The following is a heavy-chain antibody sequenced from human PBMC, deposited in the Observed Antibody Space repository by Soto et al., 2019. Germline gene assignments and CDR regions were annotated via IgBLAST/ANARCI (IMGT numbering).Heavy chain of an antibody. CDR1: GFPFSAYV. CDR3: AKPYLWFWYIKGSDDYLDYMDV. V-gene: IGHV3-23*05. J-gene: IGHJ6*03. CDR2: VGGSDSDK. D-gene: IGHD2-8*01. Sequence: GGSLRISCAASGFPFSAYVMSWAGQGSGKGLQWVSGVGGSDSDKHYADSVRGRFTVSRDNSKNTLYVQMNSLRAEDTAVYYCAKPYLWFWYIKGSDDYLDYMDVWGKGTTVTVSS.